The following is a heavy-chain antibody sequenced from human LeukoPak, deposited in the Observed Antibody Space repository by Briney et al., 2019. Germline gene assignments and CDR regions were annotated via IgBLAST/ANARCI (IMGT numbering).Heavy chain of an antibody. J-gene: IGHJ5*02. Sequence: SETLSLTCAVYGGAFSDYYWSWIRQSPGKGLEWIGSIYYSGSTYYNPSLKSRVTISVDTSKNQFSLKVRSVTAADTAVYYCARRPRGDYKAWFDPWGQGTLVTVSS. D-gene: IGHD5-24*01. V-gene: IGHV4-34*01. CDR2: IYYSGST. CDR1: GGAFSDYY. CDR3: ARRPRGDYKAWFDP.